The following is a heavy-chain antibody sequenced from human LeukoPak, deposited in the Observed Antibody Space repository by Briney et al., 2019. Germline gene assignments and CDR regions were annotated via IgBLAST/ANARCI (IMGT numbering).Heavy chain of an antibody. D-gene: IGHD6-19*01. CDR3: AKDKSSGWYLDYFDY. Sequence: PGRSLRLSCAASEFTFSSYAMYWVRQAPDQGLEWVALISYDGTNKYYADSVKGRFTISRDNSKNTLYLQMNSLRAEDTAMYYCAKDKSSGWYLDYFDYWGQGTLVIVSS. CDR2: ISYDGTNK. CDR1: EFTFSSYA. J-gene: IGHJ4*02. V-gene: IGHV3-30*04.